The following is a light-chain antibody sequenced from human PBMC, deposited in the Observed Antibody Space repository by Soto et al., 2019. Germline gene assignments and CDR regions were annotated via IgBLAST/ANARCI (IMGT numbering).Light chain of an antibody. V-gene: IGKV3-15*01. J-gene: IGKJ1*01. Sequence: EIVMTQSPATLSVSPGERATLSCRASQSVSSNLAWYQQKPGQAPRLLIYCASTRATGIPARFSGSGSGTEFTLTISSLQSEYFSVYYCQQYNNWWTFGQGTKVEIE. CDR2: CAS. CDR1: QSVSSN. CDR3: QQYNNWWT.